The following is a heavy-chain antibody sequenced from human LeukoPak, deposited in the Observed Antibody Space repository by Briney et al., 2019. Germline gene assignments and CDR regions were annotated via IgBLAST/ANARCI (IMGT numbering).Heavy chain of an antibody. CDR1: GFTFSNYD. CDR2: ISGSGTYK. Sequence: GGSLRLSCAASGFTFSNYDMNWVRQAPGKGLEWVSSISGSGTYKYYADSVKGRFTISRDNAKNSLYLQMSSLRAEDTAVYYCARGYCSGGTCYDYWGQGTLVTVSS. CDR3: ARGYCSGGTCYDY. J-gene: IGHJ4*02. V-gene: IGHV3-21*01. D-gene: IGHD2-15*01.